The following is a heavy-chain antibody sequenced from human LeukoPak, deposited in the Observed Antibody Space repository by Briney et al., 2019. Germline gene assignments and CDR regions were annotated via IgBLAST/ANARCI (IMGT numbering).Heavy chain of an antibody. J-gene: IGHJ4*02. Sequence: SQTLSLTYTVSGGSISSGGYYWSWIRQPPGKGLEWIGEINHSGSTNYNPSLKSRVTISVDTSKNQFSLKLSSVTAADTAVYYCARGRVQQLAFDYWGQGTPVTVSS. CDR3: ARGRVQQLAFDY. CDR1: GGSISSGGYY. V-gene: IGHV4-30-2*01. D-gene: IGHD6-13*01. CDR2: INHSGST.